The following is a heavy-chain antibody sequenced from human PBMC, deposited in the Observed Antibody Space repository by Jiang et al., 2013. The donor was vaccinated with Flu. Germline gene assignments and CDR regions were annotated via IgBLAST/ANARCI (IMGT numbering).Heavy chain of an antibody. J-gene: IGHJ4*02. CDR2: ISSNGGST. V-gene: IGHV3-64D*09. CDR1: FSSYA. CDR3: VKPSGPGHFDY. Sequence: FSSYAMHWSPAQEGLEYVSAISSNGGSTYYADSVKGRFTISRDNSKNTLYLQMSSLRAEDTAVYYCVKPSGPGHFDYWGQGTLVTVSS. D-gene: IGHD1-14*01.